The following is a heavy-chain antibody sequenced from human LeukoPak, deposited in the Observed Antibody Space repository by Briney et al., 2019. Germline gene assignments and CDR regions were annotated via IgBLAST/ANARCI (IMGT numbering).Heavy chain of an antibody. Sequence: SETLSLTCAVYGGSFSGYYWSWIRQPPGKGLEWIGEINHSGSTNYNPSLKSRVTISVDTSKNQFSLKLSSVTAADTAVYYCAKDLGSSRPRGDCWGQGTLVTVSS. V-gene: IGHV4-34*01. D-gene: IGHD6-6*01. J-gene: IGHJ4*02. CDR1: GGSFSGYY. CDR3: AKDLGSSRPRGDC. CDR2: INHSGST.